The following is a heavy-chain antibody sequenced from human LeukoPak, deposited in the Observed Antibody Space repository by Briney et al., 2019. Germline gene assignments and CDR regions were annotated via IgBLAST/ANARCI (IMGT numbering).Heavy chain of an antibody. D-gene: IGHD4-23*01. CDR1: GYSISSGYY. J-gene: IGHJ4*02. V-gene: IGHV4-38-2*02. Sequence: SETLSLTCTVSGYSISSGYYWSWIRQPPGKGLEWMGEINHSGSTNYNPSLKSRVTISVDTSKNQFSLKLSSMTAADTAVYYCARQTTVVTTDYFDYWGQGTLVTVSS. CDR2: INHSGST. CDR3: ARQTTVVTTDYFDY.